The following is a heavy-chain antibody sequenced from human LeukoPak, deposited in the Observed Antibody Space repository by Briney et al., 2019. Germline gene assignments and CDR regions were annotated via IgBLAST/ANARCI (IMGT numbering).Heavy chain of an antibody. Sequence: SETLSLTCAVSGYSISSDYYWGWIRQPPGKGLEWIGSFYHSGSTYYNPSLKSRVTILVVTSKNQFSLKLSSVTAADTALYYCARQGLYDSSGYYKRDAFDIWGQGTMVTVSS. CDR3: ARQGLYDSSGYYKRDAFDI. D-gene: IGHD3-22*01. CDR2: FYHSGST. CDR1: GYSISSDYY. V-gene: IGHV4-38-2*01. J-gene: IGHJ3*02.